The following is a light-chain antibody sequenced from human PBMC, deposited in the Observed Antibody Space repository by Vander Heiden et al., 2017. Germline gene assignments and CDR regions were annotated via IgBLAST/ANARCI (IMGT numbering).Light chain of an antibody. J-gene: IGKJ2*01. CDR1: QSISNY. CDR2: AAS. V-gene: IGKV1-27*01. Sequence: DIQLTQSLSSLSASVADRVTITSRASQSISNYLAWYQQKPGKVPKLLIYAASTLQSGVPSRFSGSGSGTDFTLTISSLQPEDVATYYCLKDDSAPYTFGQGTKLEIK. CDR3: LKDDSAPYT.